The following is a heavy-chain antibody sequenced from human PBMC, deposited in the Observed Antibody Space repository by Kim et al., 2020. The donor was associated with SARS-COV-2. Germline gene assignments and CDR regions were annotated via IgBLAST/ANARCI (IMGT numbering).Heavy chain of an antibody. J-gene: IGHJ4*02. Sequence: GGSLRLSCAASGFTFSSYEMNWVRQAPGKGLEWVSYISSSGSTIYYADSVKGRFTISRDNAKNSLYLQMNSLRAEDTAVYYCARGAGLVKGIAVAGTIYYWGQGTLVTVSS. CDR3: ARGAGLVKGIAVAGTIYY. CDR1: GFTFSSYE. CDR2: ISSSGSTI. V-gene: IGHV3-48*03. D-gene: IGHD6-19*01.